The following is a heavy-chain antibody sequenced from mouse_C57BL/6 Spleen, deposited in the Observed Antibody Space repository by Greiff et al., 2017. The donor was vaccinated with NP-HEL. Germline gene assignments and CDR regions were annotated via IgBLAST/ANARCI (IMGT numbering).Heavy chain of an antibody. V-gene: IGHV5-17*01. CDR1: GFTFSDYG. D-gene: IGHD1-1*01. CDR2: ISSGSSTI. Sequence: VQLKESGGGLVKPGGSLKLSCAASGFTFSDYGMHWVRQAPEKGLEWVAYISSGSSTIYYADTVTGRFTISRDNAKNTLFLQMTSLRSEDTAMYYCARESSRYYGSSYYFDYWGQGTTLTVSS. J-gene: IGHJ2*01. CDR3: ARESSRYYGSSYYFDY.